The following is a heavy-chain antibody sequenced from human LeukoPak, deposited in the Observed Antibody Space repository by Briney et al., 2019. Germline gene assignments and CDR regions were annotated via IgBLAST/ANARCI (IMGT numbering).Heavy chain of an antibody. D-gene: IGHD3-10*01. CDR2: ISSSSSYI. CDR3: ARGGWGSSVHFDT. Sequence: GGSLRLSCAASGFTFSSYSMNWVRQAPGRGLEWVSSISSSSSYIYYADSVKGRFTISRDNAKNSLYLQMNSLRAEDTAVYYCARGGWGSSVHFDTWGQGALVTVSS. V-gene: IGHV3-21*01. CDR1: GFTFSSYS. J-gene: IGHJ4*02.